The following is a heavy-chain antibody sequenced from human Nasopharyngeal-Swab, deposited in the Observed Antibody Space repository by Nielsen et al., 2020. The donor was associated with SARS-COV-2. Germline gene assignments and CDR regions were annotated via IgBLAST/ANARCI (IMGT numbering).Heavy chain of an antibody. Sequence: GESLKISCAASGFTFSSYGMHWVRQAPGKGLEWVAVIWYDGSNKYYADSVKGRFTISRDNSKNTLYLQMNILRAEDTAVYYCAKERYGDYDYGMDVWGQGTTVTVSS. CDR1: GFTFSSYG. CDR2: IWYDGSNK. D-gene: IGHD4-17*01. V-gene: IGHV3-30*02. J-gene: IGHJ6*02. CDR3: AKERYGDYDYGMDV.